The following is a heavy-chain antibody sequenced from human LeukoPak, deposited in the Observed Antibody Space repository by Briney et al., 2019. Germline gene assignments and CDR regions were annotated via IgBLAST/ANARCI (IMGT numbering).Heavy chain of an antibody. V-gene: IGHV4-30-2*01. Sequence: SETLSLTCTVSGGSISSGGYYWSWIRQPPGKGLEWIGYIYHSGSTYYNPSLKSRVTISVDTSKNQFSLKLSSVTAADTAVYYCARVGTVDYDYVWGSLYYFDYWGQGTLVTVSS. D-gene: IGHD3-16*01. CDR3: ARVGTVDYDYVWGSLYYFDY. J-gene: IGHJ4*02. CDR1: GGSISSGGYY. CDR2: IYHSGST.